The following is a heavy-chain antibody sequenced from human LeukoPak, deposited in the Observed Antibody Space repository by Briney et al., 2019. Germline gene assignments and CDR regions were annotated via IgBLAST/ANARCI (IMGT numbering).Heavy chain of an antibody. CDR1: GGTFSSYA. J-gene: IGHJ3*02. V-gene: IGHV1-69*05. D-gene: IGHD1-14*01. CDR3: ARGATGGDAFDI. CDR2: IIPIFGTA. Sequence: SVKVSCKASGGTFSSYAISWVRQAPGQGLEWMGRIIPIFGTANYAQKFQGRVTITTDESPSTAYMELSSLRSEDTAVYYCARGATGGDAFDIWGQGTMVTVSS.